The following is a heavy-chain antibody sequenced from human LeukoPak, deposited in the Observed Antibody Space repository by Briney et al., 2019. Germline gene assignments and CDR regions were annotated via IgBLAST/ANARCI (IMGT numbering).Heavy chain of an antibody. Sequence: GGSLRLSCAASGFTFSSYHMDWVRQAPGRGLEWVSFIRSGSDYISYADSVKGRFTISRDNAKTSLYLQMNSLRAEDTAVYYCAKRAYSYSDLRAFDIWGQGTMVTISS. D-gene: IGHD5-18*01. CDR1: GFTFSSYH. J-gene: IGHJ3*02. V-gene: IGHV3-21*01. CDR2: IRSGSDYI. CDR3: AKRAYSYSDLRAFDI.